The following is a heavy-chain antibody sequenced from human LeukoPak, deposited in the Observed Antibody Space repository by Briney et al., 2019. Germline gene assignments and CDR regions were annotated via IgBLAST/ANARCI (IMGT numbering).Heavy chain of an antibody. V-gene: IGHV3-74*01. CDR2: ISSDASSI. J-gene: IGHJ4*02. CDR3: ATLGPPIY. CDR1: GFTFSSYW. Sequence: PGGSLRLSCAASGFTFSSYWMHWVRQAPGKGLMWVSRISSDASSILYVDSVKGRFTISRDNAKNTLYLQMNSLRAEDTAVYYCATLGPPIYWGQGTLVNVSS.